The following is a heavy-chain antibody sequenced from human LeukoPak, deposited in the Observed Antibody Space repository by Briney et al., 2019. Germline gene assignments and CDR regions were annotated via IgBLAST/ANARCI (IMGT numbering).Heavy chain of an antibody. CDR2: ISGSGGST. Sequence: GGSLRLSCAASGFTFNRDWTAWVRQAPGKGLEWVSAISGSGGSTYYADSVKGRFTISRDNSKNTLYLQMNSLRAEDTAVYYCAKVLAAYYDFWSGYYYWGQGTLVTVSS. CDR3: AKVLAAYYDFWSGYYY. J-gene: IGHJ4*02. D-gene: IGHD3-3*01. CDR1: GFTFNRDW. V-gene: IGHV3-23*01.